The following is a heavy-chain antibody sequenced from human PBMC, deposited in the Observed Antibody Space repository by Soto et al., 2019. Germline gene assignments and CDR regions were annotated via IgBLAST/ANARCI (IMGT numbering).Heavy chain of an antibody. CDR1: GFSLTTSGVG. D-gene: IGHD1-20*01. V-gene: IGHV2-5*02. Sequence: QITLKESGPTLVKPTQTLTLTCTFSGFSLTTSGVGVGWIRQSPGKALEWLALISWDDDNLYSPSLRSRLTATKDTPNDHVVLPMTNMDPVDTGTYYCAGRTVNFADDWYFDLWGRGTLVSVSS. J-gene: IGHJ2*01. CDR3: AGRTVNFADDWYFDL. CDR2: ISWDDDN.